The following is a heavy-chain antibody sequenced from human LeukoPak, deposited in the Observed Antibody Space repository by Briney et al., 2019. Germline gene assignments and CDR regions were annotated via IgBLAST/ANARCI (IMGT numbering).Heavy chain of an antibody. D-gene: IGHD3-16*02. CDR2: IIPILGTA. CDR3: ARVGSHPPLGVIVTGWDV. Sequence: ASVKVSCKASGGTFSSYAISWARQAPGQGLEWMGGIIPILGTANYAQKFQGRVTITADESTSTAYMELSSLRSEDTAVYYCARVGSHPPLGVIVTGWDVWGQGTTVTVSS. V-gene: IGHV1-69*13. J-gene: IGHJ6*02. CDR1: GGTFSSYA.